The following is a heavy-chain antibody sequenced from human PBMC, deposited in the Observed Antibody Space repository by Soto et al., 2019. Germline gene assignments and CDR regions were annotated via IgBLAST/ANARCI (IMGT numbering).Heavy chain of an antibody. V-gene: IGHV1-18*01. J-gene: IGHJ4*02. CDR3: ASDYGDYFLFTLHY. CDR1: GYTFTSYG. CDR2: ISANNGNT. D-gene: IGHD4-17*01. Sequence: QVQLVQSGAEVKKPGASVKVSCKASGYTFTSYGISWVRQAPGQGLEWMGWISANNGNTNYAQKLQGRVTMTTDPSTSTAYMELRSLRSDATAVYYCASDYGDYFLFTLHYWGQGTLVTVSS.